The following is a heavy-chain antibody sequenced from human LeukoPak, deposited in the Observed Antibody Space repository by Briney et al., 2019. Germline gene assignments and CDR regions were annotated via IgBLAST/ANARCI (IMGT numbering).Heavy chain of an antibody. CDR2: INHSGGT. CDR1: GGSFSGYY. Sequence: SETLSLTCAVYGGSFSGYYWSWIRQPPGKGLEWIGEINHSGGTNYNPSLKSRVTISVDTSKNQFSLKLSSVTAADTAVYYCARGLRSAKADDIWGQGTMVTVSS. J-gene: IGHJ3*02. D-gene: IGHD2-2*01. V-gene: IGHV4-34*01. CDR3: ARGLRSAKADDI.